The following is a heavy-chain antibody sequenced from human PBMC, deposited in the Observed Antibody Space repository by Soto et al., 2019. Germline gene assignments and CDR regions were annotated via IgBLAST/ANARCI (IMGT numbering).Heavy chain of an antibody. CDR2: IYHSGSS. J-gene: IGHJ4*02. Sequence: SGPPALTCAASGGTISSTNGSGSVSQHPGKGLEWIGEIYHSGSSNYNPSLKSRVTISVDKSKNQFSLKLNSVTAADTAVYYCAKAGHVYSSGLFNYFDYWGPGTLVTVSS. V-gene: IGHV4-4*02. CDR3: AKAGHVYSSGLFNYFDY. CDR1: GGTISSTNG. D-gene: IGHD6-19*01.